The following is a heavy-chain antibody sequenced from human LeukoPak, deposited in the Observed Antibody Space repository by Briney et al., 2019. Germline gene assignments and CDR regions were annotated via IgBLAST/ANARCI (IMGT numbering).Heavy chain of an antibody. Sequence: GGSLRLCCAASGFTFSSYSMNWVRQAAGKGLEWVSSISSSSSYIYYADSVKGRFTISRDNAKNSLYLQMNSLRAEDTAVYYCARAVNPPAYFVFMDVWGKGTTVTVSS. CDR2: ISSSSSYI. J-gene: IGHJ6*04. V-gene: IGHV3-21*01. D-gene: IGHD2/OR15-2a*01. CDR1: GFTFSSYS. CDR3: ARAVNPPAYFVFMDV.